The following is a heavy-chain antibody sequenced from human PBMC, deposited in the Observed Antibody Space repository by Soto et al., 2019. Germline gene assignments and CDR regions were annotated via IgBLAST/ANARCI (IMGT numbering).Heavy chain of an antibody. J-gene: IGHJ4*02. CDR2: IVPLVDIT. D-gene: IGHD5-12*01. CDR1: AVTFSRYT. Sequence: QVQLVQSGAEVQKPVSSVEVSCEASAVTFSRYTISWVRQAPGQGLEWMGRIVPLVDITNYAQKFQGRVTITADKSASTVYMELRGLRSEDTAIYYCARDLDSGYDWIVGYWGQGTLVTVSS. CDR3: ARDLDSGYDWIVGY. V-gene: IGHV1-69*08.